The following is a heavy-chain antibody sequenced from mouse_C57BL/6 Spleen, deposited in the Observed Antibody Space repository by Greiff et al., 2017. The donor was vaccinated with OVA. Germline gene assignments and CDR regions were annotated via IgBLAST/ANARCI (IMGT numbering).Heavy chain of an antibody. J-gene: IGHJ2*01. D-gene: IGHD1-1*01. CDR1: GYTFTNYW. Sequence: VQGVESGAELVRPGTSVKMSCKASGYTFTNYWIGWAKQRPGHGLEWIGDIYPGGGYTNYNEKFKGKATLTADKSSSTAYMQFSSLTSEDSAIYYCARRTTAVGGYYFDYWGQGTTLTVSS. CDR2: IYPGGGYT. V-gene: IGHV1-63*01. CDR3: ARRTTAVGGYYFDY.